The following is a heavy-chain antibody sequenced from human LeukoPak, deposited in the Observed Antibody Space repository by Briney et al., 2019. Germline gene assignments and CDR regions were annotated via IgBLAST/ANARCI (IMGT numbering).Heavy chain of an antibody. CDR3: ARDGTYYYDSSALGTFHI. J-gene: IGHJ3*02. CDR2: IYHSGST. D-gene: IGHD3-22*01. CDR1: GDSISGYY. Sequence: SETLSLTCTVSGDSISGYYWSWIRQPPGEGLQWIGYIYHSGSTNYNPSLKSRVSMSVDRSENQFSLNLGSVTAADTAVYYCARDGTYYYDSSALGTFHIWGQGTMVTVSS. V-gene: IGHV4-59*01.